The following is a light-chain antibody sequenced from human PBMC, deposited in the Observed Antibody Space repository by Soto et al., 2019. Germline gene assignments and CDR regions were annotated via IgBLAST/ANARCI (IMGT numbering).Light chain of an antibody. V-gene: IGKV1-39*01. Sequence: DIQMTQSPSSLSASVGDRVTITCRASQSISSYLNWYQQKPGKAPKLLIYAASSLQSGVPSRFSGSGSATDFTLTINSLHPEDFATYYCQQSYSAPLTFGGGTKVEIK. J-gene: IGKJ4*01. CDR2: AAS. CDR3: QQSYSAPLT. CDR1: QSISSY.